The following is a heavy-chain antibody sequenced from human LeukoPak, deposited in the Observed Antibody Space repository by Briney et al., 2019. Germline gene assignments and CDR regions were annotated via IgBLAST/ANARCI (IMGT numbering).Heavy chain of an antibody. J-gene: IGHJ4*02. V-gene: IGHV1-69*05. Sequence: GASVKVSCKASGGTFSSYAISWVRQAPGQGLEWMGGIIPIFGTANYAQKFQGRVTITTDESTSTAYMELSSLRSEDTAVYYCVSAGDCSSTSCPLFSFDYWGQGTLVTVSS. D-gene: IGHD2-2*01. CDR1: GGTFSSYA. CDR3: VSAGDCSSTSCPLFSFDY. CDR2: IIPIFGTA.